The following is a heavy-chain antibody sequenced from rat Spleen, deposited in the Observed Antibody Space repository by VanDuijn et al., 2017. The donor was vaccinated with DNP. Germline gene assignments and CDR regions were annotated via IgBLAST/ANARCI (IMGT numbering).Heavy chain of an antibody. V-gene: IGHV3-1*01. CDR2: ISYSGST. D-gene: IGHD1-11*01. Sequence: EVQLQESGPGLVKPSLSLSLTCSVTGYSITSNYWAWIRKFPGNKMEWMGYISYSGSTGFNPSLKSRVSITRDTSTNQFFLQLNSVTTEDTATYYCARAEGDYFDYWGQGVMVTVSS. J-gene: IGHJ2*01. CDR1: GYSITSNY. CDR3: ARAEGDYFDY.